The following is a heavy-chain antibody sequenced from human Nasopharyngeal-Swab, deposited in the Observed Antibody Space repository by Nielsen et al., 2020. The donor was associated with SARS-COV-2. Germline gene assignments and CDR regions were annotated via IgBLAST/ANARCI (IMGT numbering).Heavy chain of an antibody. J-gene: IGHJ4*02. CDR1: GFTFSSYG. Sequence: GESLKISCAASGFTFSSYGMHWVRQAPGKGLEWVAVISYDGSNKYYADSVKDRFTISRDNSKNTLYLQMNSLRAEDTAVYYCAKDHCSSTSCHSRYFDYWGQGTLVTVSS. V-gene: IGHV3-30*18. CDR2: ISYDGSNK. CDR3: AKDHCSSTSCHSRYFDY. D-gene: IGHD2-2*02.